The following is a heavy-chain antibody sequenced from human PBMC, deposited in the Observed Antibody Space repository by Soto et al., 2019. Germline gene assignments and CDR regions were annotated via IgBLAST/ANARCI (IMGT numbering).Heavy chain of an antibody. V-gene: IGHV3-30*18. Sequence: QVHLVESGGGVVQPGRSLRLSCAASGFTFSRYGMSWVRQAPGKGLEWMAIISYDGSLKYYGDSVRGRFTISRDNSKSTLYLQMSSLRPEDTAFYYCAKEITPVSGPWDFDYWGRGTLVSVSS. J-gene: IGHJ4*02. CDR2: ISYDGSLK. CDR1: GFTFSRYG. D-gene: IGHD6-19*01. CDR3: AKEITPVSGPWDFDY.